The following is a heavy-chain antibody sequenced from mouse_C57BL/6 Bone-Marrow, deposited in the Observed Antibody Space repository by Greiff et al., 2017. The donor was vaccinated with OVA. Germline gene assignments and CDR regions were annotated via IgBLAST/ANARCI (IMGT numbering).Heavy chain of an antibody. V-gene: IGHV1-80*01. CDR3: AKEDTVVATDAMDY. CDR2: IYPGDGDT. D-gene: IGHD1-1*01. CDR1: GYAFSSYW. Sequence: VKLMESGAELVKPGASVKISCKASGYAFSSYWMNWVKQRPGKGLEWIGQIYPGDGDTNYNGKFKGKATLTADKSSSTAYMQLSSLTSEDSAVYFCAKEDTVVATDAMDYWGQGTSVTVSS. J-gene: IGHJ4*01.